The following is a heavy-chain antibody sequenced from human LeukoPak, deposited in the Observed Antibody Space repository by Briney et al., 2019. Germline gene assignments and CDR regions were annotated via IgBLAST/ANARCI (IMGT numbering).Heavy chain of an antibody. D-gene: IGHD6-13*01. V-gene: IGHV4-34*01. J-gene: IGHJ3*01. CDR1: GGSISNYY. CDR3: AKARIAAAGTGAFDV. CDR2: INHSGST. Sequence: SETLSLTCTVSGGSISNYYWSWIRQPPGKGLEWIGEINHSGSTNYNPSLKSRVTISVDTSKNQFSLKLSSVTAADTAVYYCAKARIAAAGTGAFDVWGQGTMVTVSS.